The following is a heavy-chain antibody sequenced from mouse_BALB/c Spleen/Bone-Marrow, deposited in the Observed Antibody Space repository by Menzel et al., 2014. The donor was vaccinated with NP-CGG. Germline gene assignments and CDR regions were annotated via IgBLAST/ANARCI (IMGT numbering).Heavy chain of an antibody. J-gene: IGHJ3*01. V-gene: IGHV1-26*01. Sequence: SGPELVKPGASVKISCKSSGYTFTEYTIHWVKQSHGKSLEWFGNIIPNIGGTTYNQKFKGKATLTVDMSSSAAYMDLRSLTSEDSAVYYCARGRFAYWGQGTLVIVSA. CDR1: GYTFTEYT. CDR2: IIPNIGGT. CDR3: ARGRFAY.